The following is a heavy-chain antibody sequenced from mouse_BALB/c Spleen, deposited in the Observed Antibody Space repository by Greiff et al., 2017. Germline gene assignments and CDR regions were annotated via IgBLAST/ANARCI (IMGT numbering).Heavy chain of an antibody. D-gene: IGHD2-4*01. Sequence: QVQLQQPGAELVKPGASVKLSCKASGYTFTSYWMHWVKQRPGQGLEWIGEINPSNGRTNYNEKFKSKATLTVDKSSSTAYMQLSSLPSEDSAVYYCARGDGITTRAWFAYWGQGTLVTVSA. J-gene: IGHJ3*01. V-gene: IGHV1S81*02. CDR1: GYTFTSYW. CDR2: INPSNGRT. CDR3: ARGDGITTRAWFAY.